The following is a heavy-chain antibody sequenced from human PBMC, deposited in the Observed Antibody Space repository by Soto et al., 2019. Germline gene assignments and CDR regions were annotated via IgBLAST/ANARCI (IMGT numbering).Heavy chain of an antibody. CDR1: GFTFSSYA. CDR2: ISYDGSNK. Sequence: PGGSLRLSCAASGFTFSSYALHWVRQAPGKGLEWVAVISYDGSNKYYADSVKGRFTISRDNSKNTLYLQMNSLRAEDTAVYYCARDSFDSYAPYYWGQGTLVTVSS. CDR3: ARDSFDSYAPYY. D-gene: IGHD5-18*01. J-gene: IGHJ4*02. V-gene: IGHV3-30-3*01.